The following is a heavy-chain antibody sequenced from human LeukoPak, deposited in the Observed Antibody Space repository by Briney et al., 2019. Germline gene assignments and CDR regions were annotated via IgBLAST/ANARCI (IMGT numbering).Heavy chain of an antibody. Sequence: GGSLRLSCAASGFTFSRHWMHWVRQAPGKGLVWVSRISSDGSSTSYADSVKGRFTISRDNAKNTLFLQMNRLRGEDTAVYYCTSDTVDTALGIDYWGQGTLVTVSS. CDR2: ISSDGSST. J-gene: IGHJ4*02. V-gene: IGHV3-74*01. CDR1: GFTFSRHW. CDR3: TSDTVDTALGIDY. D-gene: IGHD5-18*01.